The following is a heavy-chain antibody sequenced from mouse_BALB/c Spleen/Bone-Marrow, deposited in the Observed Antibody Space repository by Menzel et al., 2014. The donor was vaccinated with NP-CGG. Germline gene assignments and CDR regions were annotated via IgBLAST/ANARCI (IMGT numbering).Heavy chain of an antibody. CDR1: GFSLSNYY. D-gene: IGHD5-1-1*01. V-gene: IGHV5-6-5*01. Sequence: LEESGGRLATPGTPLTLTCTASGFSLSNYYMTWVRQAPGKGLEWIGVISSDGGAYYANWAKGRFTISRTSTTVDLKLTSLTTEDTATYFCARNKNNFNLWGQGTLVTVSS. J-gene: IGHJ2*01. CDR3: ARNKNNFNL. CDR2: ISSDGGA.